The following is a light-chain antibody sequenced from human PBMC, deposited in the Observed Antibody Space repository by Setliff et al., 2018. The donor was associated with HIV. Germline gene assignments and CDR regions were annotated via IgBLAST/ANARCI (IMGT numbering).Light chain of an antibody. Sequence: QSALTQPPSASGTPGQRVTISCSGSTSNIASNAVNWYQQFPGTAPKVLIYSSNQRPSGVPDRFSGSKSGTSASLAISGLQSADEADYYCAAWDDTLNGWVFGGGTQLTVL. CDR1: TSNIASNA. V-gene: IGLV1-44*01. CDR2: SSN. J-gene: IGLJ3*02. CDR3: AAWDDTLNGWV.